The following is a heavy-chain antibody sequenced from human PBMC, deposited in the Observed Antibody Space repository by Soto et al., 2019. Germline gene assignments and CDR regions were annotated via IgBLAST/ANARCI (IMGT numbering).Heavy chain of an antibody. D-gene: IGHD4-4*01. V-gene: IGHV3-21*01. J-gene: IGHJ3*02. CDR3: ARALTSVTTYGAFDI. Sequence: EVQLVESGGGLVKPGGSLRLSCAASGFTFSSYSMNWVRQAPGKGLEWVSSISSSSSYIYYADSVKGRFTISRDNAKNSLYLQMNSLRTEDTAVYYCARALTSVTTYGAFDIWGQGTMVTVSS. CDR2: ISSSSSYI. CDR1: GFTFSSYS.